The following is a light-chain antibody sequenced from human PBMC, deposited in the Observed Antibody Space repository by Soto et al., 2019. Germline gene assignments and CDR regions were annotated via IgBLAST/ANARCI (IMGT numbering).Light chain of an antibody. V-gene: IGKV1-39*01. J-gene: IGKJ4*01. Sequence: DIQMTQSPSSLSASVGDRVTITCRASHSISSYLNWYQQKPGKAPKLLIYAASSLQSGVPSRFSGSGSGTEFTLTISSLQPADFATYYCQQSYGTPVTFGGGTKVEIK. CDR1: HSISSY. CDR3: QQSYGTPVT. CDR2: AAS.